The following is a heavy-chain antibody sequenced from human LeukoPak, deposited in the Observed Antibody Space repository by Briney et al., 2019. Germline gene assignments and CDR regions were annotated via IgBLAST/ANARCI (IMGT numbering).Heavy chain of an antibody. V-gene: IGHV1-24*01. CDR1: GYTLTELS. J-gene: IGHJ6*03. D-gene: IGHD3-22*01. Sequence: ASVKVSCKVSGYTLTELSMHWVRQAPGKGLEWMGGFDPEDGETIYAQKFQGRVTMTEDTSTDTAYMELSSLRSEDTAVYYCATVGHYDSSGYYYYMDVWGKGTTVTVSS. CDR3: ATVGHYDSSGYYYYMDV. CDR2: FDPEDGET.